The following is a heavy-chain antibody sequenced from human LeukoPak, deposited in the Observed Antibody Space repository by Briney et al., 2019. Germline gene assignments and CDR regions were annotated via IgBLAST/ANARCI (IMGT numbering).Heavy chain of an antibody. CDR3: ARDFSSGSYYGYFDY. Sequence: SSETLSLTCTVSGVSISGFYWAWIRQPAGKGLEWIGRIYSSGSTNYSPSLKSRVTMSVDTSRHQLSLKLSSVTAADTAVYYCARDFSSGSYYGYFDYRGQGTLVTVSS. V-gene: IGHV4-4*07. CDR2: IYSSGST. D-gene: IGHD3-10*01. J-gene: IGHJ4*02. CDR1: GVSISGFY.